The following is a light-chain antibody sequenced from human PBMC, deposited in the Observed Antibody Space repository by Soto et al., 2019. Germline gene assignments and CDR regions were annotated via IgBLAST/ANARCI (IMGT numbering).Light chain of an antibody. Sequence: DIQMTQTPSTLAASVGDEVTITCRASQTSSRWLAWCQQKPGRAPKLLIYDASTLESGVPSRFSGSGSETEFTLTISRLQPDDFATYFCHSRAFGQGTRLEIK. CDR1: QTSSRW. V-gene: IGKV1-5*01. CDR2: DAS. J-gene: IGKJ5*01. CDR3: HSRA.